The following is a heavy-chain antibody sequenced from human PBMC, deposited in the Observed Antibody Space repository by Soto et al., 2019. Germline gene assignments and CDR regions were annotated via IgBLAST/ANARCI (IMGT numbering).Heavy chain of an antibody. CDR1: GFTFSSYG. V-gene: IGHV3-30*18. J-gene: IGHJ6*02. CDR3: AKSTILVYCSGGSCLPYYYGMDV. CDR2: ISYDGSNK. D-gene: IGHD2-15*01. Sequence: GGSLRLSCAASGFTFSSYGMHWVRQAPGKGLEWVAVISYDGSNKYYADSVKGRFTISRDNSKNTLYLQMNSLRAEDTAVYYCAKSTILVYCSGGSCLPYYYGMDVWGQGTTVTVSS.